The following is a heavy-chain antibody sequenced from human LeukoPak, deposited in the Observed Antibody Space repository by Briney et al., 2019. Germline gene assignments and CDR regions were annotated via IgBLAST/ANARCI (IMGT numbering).Heavy chain of an antibody. CDR1: GGTFGSYA. Sequence: SVKVSCKASGGTFGSYAISWVRQAPGQGLEWMGGIIPIFGTANYAQKFQGRVTITADESTSTAYMELSSLRSEDTAVYYCARERDSSGYPDYWGQGTLVTVSS. D-gene: IGHD3-22*01. J-gene: IGHJ4*02. V-gene: IGHV1-69*13. CDR2: IIPIFGTA. CDR3: ARERDSSGYPDY.